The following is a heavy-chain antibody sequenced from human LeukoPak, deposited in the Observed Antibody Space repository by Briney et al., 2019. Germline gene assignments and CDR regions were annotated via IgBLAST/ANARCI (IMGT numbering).Heavy chain of an antibody. Sequence: ASVKVSCKASGYTFTSYYMHWVRQAPGQGLEWMGIINPSGGSTSYAQKFQGRVTMTRDTSTSTVYMELSSLRSEDTAVYYCARDVLWFGELWVAGMDVWGQGTTVTVSS. D-gene: IGHD3-10*01. CDR1: GYTFTSYY. CDR3: ARDVLWFGELWVAGMDV. J-gene: IGHJ6*02. CDR2: INPSGGST. V-gene: IGHV1-46*01.